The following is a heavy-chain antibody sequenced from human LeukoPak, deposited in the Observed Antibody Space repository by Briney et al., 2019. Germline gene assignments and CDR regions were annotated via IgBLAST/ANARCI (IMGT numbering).Heavy chain of an antibody. CDR3: ARRGRGPSGSVYFFDS. CDR1: GYPFITYW. Sequence: GESLPISCQTSGYPFITYWIGWVRQMPGKGLEWLGLIYPGDSETRYSPSFQGQVTMSADRSNSTAYLQWSSLKASDTALYYCARRGRGPSGSVYFFDSWGQGTMVPVSS. V-gene: IGHV5-51*01. CDR2: IYPGDSET. J-gene: IGHJ4*02. D-gene: IGHD3-10*01.